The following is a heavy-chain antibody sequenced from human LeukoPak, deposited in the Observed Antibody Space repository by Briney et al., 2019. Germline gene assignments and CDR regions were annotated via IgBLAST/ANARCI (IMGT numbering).Heavy chain of an antibody. J-gene: IGHJ4*02. CDR2: ISSRGDTM. CDR1: GFSFSDYY. V-gene: IGHV3-11*04. D-gene: IGHD1-7*01. CDR3: ARVMGNYASDY. Sequence: GGSLRLSCAASGFSFSDYYMSWIRQAPGKGLEWVSYISSRGDTMSYADSVKGRFTISRDNAKNSLYLQMSSLRAEDAAIYYCARVMGNYASDYWGQGALVTVSS.